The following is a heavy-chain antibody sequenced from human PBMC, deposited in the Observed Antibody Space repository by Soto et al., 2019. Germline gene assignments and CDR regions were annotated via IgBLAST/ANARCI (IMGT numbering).Heavy chain of an antibody. CDR2: IYHTGTT. J-gene: IGHJ5*02. Sequence: SETLSLTCSVSGGSISSIDCFWSWIRQPPGRGLEWIGFIYHTGTTYYNPSLRSRVTISIDTSKSQFSMKLNSVTAADTAVYYCARVMAAMQNWLDPWGQGTLVTVSS. D-gene: IGHD2-2*01. V-gene: IGHV4-30-4*01. CDR3: ARVMAAMQNWLDP. CDR1: GGSISSIDCF.